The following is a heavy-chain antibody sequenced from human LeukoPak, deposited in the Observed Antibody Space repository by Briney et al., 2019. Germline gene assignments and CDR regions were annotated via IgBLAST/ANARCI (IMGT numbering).Heavy chain of an antibody. CDR1: GFTFSSYS. J-gene: IGHJ3*02. V-gene: IGHV3-48*01. Sequence: GGSLRLSCAASGFTFSSYSMNWVRQAPGKGLEWVSYISSSSSTIYYADSVKGRFTISRDNAKNSLYLQMNSLRAEDTAVYYCARDWAVAGPDDAFDIWGQGTMVTVSS. CDR2: ISSSSSTI. CDR3: ARDWAVAGPDDAFDI. D-gene: IGHD6-19*01.